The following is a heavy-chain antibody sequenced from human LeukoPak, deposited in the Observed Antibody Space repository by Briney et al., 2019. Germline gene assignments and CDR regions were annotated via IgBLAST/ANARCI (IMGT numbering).Heavy chain of an antibody. CDR2: ISSSSSYI. CDR3: ARSGIAVAGHDY. Sequence: GGSLRLSCAASGFTFSSYSMNWVRQAPGKGLEWVSSISSSSSYIYYADSVKGRFTISRDNAKNSLYLQMNSLRAEDTAVYYCARSGIAVAGHDYCGQGTLVTVSS. V-gene: IGHV3-21*01. D-gene: IGHD6-19*01. J-gene: IGHJ4*02. CDR1: GFTFSSYS.